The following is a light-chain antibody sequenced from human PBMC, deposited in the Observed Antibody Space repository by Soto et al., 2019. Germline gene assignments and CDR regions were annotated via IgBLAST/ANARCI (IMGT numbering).Light chain of an antibody. V-gene: IGKV1-27*01. CDR3: QQHDKLVS. Sequence: DIQMTQSPSSLSASVGDRVTITCRASQGISNYLAWYQQKPGKVPKLLIYAASTLQSVVPSRFSGSGSGTEFTLTISSLQPEDVATYYCQQHDKLVSFGQGTKVEIK. J-gene: IGKJ2*01. CDR2: AAS. CDR1: QGISNY.